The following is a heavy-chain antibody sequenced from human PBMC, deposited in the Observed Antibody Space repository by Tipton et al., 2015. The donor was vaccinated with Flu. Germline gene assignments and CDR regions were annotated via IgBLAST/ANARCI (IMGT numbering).Heavy chain of an antibody. CDR2: ISTSGST. CDR1: GGSVTSSY. J-gene: IGHJ3*01. CDR3: ARDHRGYSGYTGGDAFDL. Sequence: TLSLTCTVSGGSVTSSYWSWIRQPAGKGLEWIGRISTSGSTNYNASLESRVTMSRDTSKNHFSLRLSSATAADTALYYCARDHRGYSGYTGGDAFDLWGPGIMVTVSS. D-gene: IGHD5-12*01. V-gene: IGHV4-4*07.